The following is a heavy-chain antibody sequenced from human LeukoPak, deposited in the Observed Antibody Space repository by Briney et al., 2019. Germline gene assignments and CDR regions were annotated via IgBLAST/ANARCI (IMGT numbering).Heavy chain of an antibody. CDR2: INSDGSST. J-gene: IGHJ4*02. D-gene: IGHD2-15*01. V-gene: IGHV3-74*01. Sequence: GGSLRLSCTASGFTFDSYAMSWVRQAPGKGLVWVSRINSDGSSTSYADSVKGRFTISRDNAKNTLYLQMNSLRAEDTAVYYCARFICSGGSCYPDYWGQGTLVTVSS. CDR3: ARFICSGGSCYPDY. CDR1: GFTFDSYA.